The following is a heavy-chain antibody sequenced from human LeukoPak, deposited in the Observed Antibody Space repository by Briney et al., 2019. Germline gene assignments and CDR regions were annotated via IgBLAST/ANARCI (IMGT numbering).Heavy chain of an antibody. Sequence: GRSLRLSCAASGFTFSSYGMHWVRQAPGKGLEWVAFIRFTISRDNSKNSLYLQMNSLRAEDTAVYYCASVSSGLSYYFDYWGQGTLVTVSS. V-gene: IGHV3-33*08. J-gene: IGHJ4*02. CDR2: I. CDR1: GFTFSSYG. CDR3: ASVSSGLSYYFDY. D-gene: IGHD3-22*01.